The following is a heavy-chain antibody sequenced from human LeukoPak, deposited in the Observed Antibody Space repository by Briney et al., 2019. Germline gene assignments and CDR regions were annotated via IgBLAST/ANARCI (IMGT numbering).Heavy chain of an antibody. D-gene: IGHD5-18*01. CDR2: ITYDGRNK. J-gene: IGHJ5*02. Sequence: GGSLRLSCAAAGFTFSSYAMRWVSQDPGKGLELVAAITYDGRNKYYADTVKGRSTFSSDNSKNALYLQRNSLRAEDTAVYYCARDQIGYSYGYNWFDPWGQGTLVTVSS. V-gene: IGHV3-30*04. CDR3: ARDQIGYSYGYNWFDP. CDR1: GFTFSSYA.